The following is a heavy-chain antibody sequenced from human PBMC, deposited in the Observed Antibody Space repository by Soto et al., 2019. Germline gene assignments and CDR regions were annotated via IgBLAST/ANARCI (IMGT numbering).Heavy chain of an antibody. CDR3: VIDLDMIVVVLPPPFAY. V-gene: IGHV3-13*04. D-gene: IGHD3-22*01. CDR1: GLTFNSWD. Sequence: GGSLRLSCAASGLTFNSWDMHWVRQATGKGLEWVSAIGTAGDTYYPGSVKGRFTISRENAKNSLYLQMNSLRAGDTAVYYCVIDLDMIVVVLPPPFAYRGQRTLDPVSP. J-gene: IGHJ4*02. CDR2: IGTAGDT.